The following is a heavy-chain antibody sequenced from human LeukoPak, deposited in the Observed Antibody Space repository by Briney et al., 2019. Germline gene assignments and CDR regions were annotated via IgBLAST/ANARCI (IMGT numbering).Heavy chain of an antibody. CDR1: GASLLDYT. J-gene: IGHJ3*02. Sequence: PSETLSLTCSVSGASLLDYTWSWIRQPPGKGLEYIGYFYYDGSTNYTSSVRSRVTILVDTSKKQFTLNLRSVTAADTAKYYCTRGITGHYRSLGGFAFDIWGQGTMVAVSS. CDR3: TRGITGHYRSLGGFAFDI. D-gene: IGHD3-16*01. CDR2: FYYDGST. V-gene: IGHV4-59*01.